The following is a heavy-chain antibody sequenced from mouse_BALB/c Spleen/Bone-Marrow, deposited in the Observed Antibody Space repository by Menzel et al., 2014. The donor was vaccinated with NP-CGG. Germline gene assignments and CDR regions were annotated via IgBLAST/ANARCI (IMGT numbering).Heavy chain of an antibody. CDR3: ALTTATPFAY. V-gene: IGHV1-7*01. J-gene: IGHJ3*01. D-gene: IGHD1-2*01. CDR1: GYTFTVYW. CDR2: INPSTAYT. Sequence: QVQLQQPGAELAKPGASVKMSCKASGYTFTVYWIHWVKQRPGQGLEWTGHINPSTAYTEYNQKFKDKATLTADKSSTTAYMQLSSLTSEDSAVYYCALTTATPFAYWGQGTLVTVS.